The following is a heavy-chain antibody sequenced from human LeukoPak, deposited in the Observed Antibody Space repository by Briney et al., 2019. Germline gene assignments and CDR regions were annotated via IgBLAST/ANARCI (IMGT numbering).Heavy chain of an antibody. D-gene: IGHD6-6*01. CDR2: ICPGDSDT. J-gene: IGHJ5*02. Sequence: GESLKISCKGSGYSFSNYWIGWVRQMPGKGLEWMGIICPGDSDTRYSPAFQGQVTISADKSINTAYLQWSSLEASDTAIYYCARSGSIAARKNWFDPWGQGTLVIVSS. CDR3: ARSGSIAARKNWFDP. V-gene: IGHV5-51*01. CDR1: GYSFSNYW.